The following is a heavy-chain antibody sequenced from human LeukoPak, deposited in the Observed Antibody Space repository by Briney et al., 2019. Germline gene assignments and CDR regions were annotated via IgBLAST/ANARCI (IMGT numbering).Heavy chain of an antibody. J-gene: IGHJ4*02. CDR3: ARRGDSSGWYHFDY. D-gene: IGHD6-19*01. Sequence: SETLSLTCAVSGVSFSGYYWSWIRQPPGKGPQWIGEISQSGSPDYNPSLKSRVTISVDTSKNQFSLKLSSVTAADTAVYYCARRGDSSGWYHFDYWGQGTLVTVSS. V-gene: IGHV4-34*01. CDR2: ISQSGSP. CDR1: GVSFSGYY.